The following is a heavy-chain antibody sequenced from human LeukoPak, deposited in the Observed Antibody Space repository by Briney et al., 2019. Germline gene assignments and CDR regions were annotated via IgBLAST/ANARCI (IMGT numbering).Heavy chain of an antibody. CDR2: ITASGTAM. J-gene: IGHJ4*02. Sequence: PGGSLRLSCAASGFTFSSYSMNWVRQAPGKGLEWVSHITASGTAMFYADSVKGRFTISRDNAKNTLYLQMNSLRAEDTAVYYCARVRIVGAMAWSHYFDYWGQGTLVTVSS. CDR3: ARVRIVGAMAWSHYFDY. D-gene: IGHD1-26*01. CDR1: GFTFSSYS. V-gene: IGHV3-48*04.